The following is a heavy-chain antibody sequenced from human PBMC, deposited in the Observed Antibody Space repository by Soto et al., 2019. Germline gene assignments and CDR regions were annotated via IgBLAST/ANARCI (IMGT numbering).Heavy chain of an antibody. CDR3: AKDGYDFWSGYYFDY. CDR1: GFTFSSYA. D-gene: IGHD3-3*01. Sequence: GGSLRLSCAASGFTFSSYAMSWVRQAPGKGLEWVSAISGSGGSTYYADSVKGRFTISRDNSKNTLYLQMNSLRAEDTAVYYCAKDGYDFWSGYYFDYWGQGTLVTVSS. CDR2: ISGSGGST. V-gene: IGHV3-23*01. J-gene: IGHJ4*02.